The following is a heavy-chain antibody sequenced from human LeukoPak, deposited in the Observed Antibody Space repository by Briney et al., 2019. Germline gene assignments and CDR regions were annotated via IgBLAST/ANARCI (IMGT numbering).Heavy chain of an antibody. CDR2: INNDGSNT. V-gene: IGHV3-74*01. CDR3: ARDSSLAAAGKDAFDI. CDR1: GFTFNSYW. D-gene: IGHD6-13*01. J-gene: IGHJ3*02. Sequence: PGGSLRLSCAASGFTFNSYWMHWVRQAPGKGLVWVSRINNDGSNTIYADSVKGRFTISRDNSKNTLYLQMNSLRAEDTAVYYCARDSSLAAAGKDAFDIWGQGTMVTVSS.